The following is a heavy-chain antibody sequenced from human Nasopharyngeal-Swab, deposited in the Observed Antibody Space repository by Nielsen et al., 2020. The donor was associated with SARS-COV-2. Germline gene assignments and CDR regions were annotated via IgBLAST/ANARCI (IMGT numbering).Heavy chain of an antibody. Sequence: GGSLRFSCAASGFTFDDYTMHWVRQAPGKGLEWVSLVSWDGGSTYYADSVKGRFTISRDNSKNSLYLQMNSLRTEDTALYYCAMIGGSVIDYWGQGTLVTVSS. CDR1: GFTFDDYT. CDR3: AMIGGSVIDY. D-gene: IGHD2-15*01. CDR2: VSWDGGST. J-gene: IGHJ4*02. V-gene: IGHV3-43*01.